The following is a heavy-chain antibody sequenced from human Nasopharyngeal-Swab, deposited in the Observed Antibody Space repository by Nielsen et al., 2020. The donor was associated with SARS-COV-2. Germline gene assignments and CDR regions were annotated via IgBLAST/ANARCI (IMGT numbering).Heavy chain of an antibody. CDR3: ARVHPSPTKGYFWSGYYRINLFDY. V-gene: IGHV1-46*01. CDR2: INPSGDTT. CDR1: GYTFTNYY. D-gene: IGHD3-3*01. Sequence: ASVKVSCKASGYTFTNYYIHWVRQAPGQGLEWMGVINPSGDTTTYAQKFQGRVTMTRETRDTSTGTVYMELSSLKSEDAAVYYCARVHPSPTKGYFWSGYYRINLFDYWGQGTLVTVSS. J-gene: IGHJ4*02.